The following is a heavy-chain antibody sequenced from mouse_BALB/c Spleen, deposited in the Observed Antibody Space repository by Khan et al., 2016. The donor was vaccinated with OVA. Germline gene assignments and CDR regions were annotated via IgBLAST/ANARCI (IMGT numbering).Heavy chain of an antibody. J-gene: IGHJ2*01. Sequence: QIQLVQSGAELVRPGASVKLSCKTSGYTFTSYWIHWVKQRPGQGLEWIARIYPGTDNTYYNEKFKDKATLSSDKSSSTAYLQLSSLKSEDSDVLFCSREEALYNFAHWGQGTTLTVSA. CDR3: SREEALYNFAH. CDR1: GYTFTSYW. CDR2: IYPGTDNT. V-gene: IGHV1S132*01. D-gene: IGHD3-2*02.